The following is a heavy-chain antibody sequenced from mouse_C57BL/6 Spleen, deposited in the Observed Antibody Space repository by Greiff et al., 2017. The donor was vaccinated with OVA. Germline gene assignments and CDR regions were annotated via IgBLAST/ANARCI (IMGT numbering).Heavy chain of an antibody. CDR3: TREGGYPAWFAY. V-gene: IGHV1-15*01. CDR1: GYTFTDYE. Sequence: QVQLQQSGAELVRPGASVTLSCKASGYTFTDYEMHWVKQTPVHGLEWIGAIDPETGGTAYNQKFKGKAILTADKSSSTAYMELRSLTSEDSAVYYCTREGGYPAWFAYWGQGTLVTVSA. J-gene: IGHJ3*01. CDR2: IDPETGGT.